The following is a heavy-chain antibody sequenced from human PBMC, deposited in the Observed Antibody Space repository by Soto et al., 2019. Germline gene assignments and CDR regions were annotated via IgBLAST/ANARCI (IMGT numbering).Heavy chain of an antibody. J-gene: IGHJ4*01. Sequence: AGGSLRLSCSCTGFNFKNYDMHLVRQAPGKGLEYVSTISTNGGNTYYADSVKDRFAISRDNSENTLYLQMSSLRADDTAVYYCVKDRSSKSRYFGGDYWGQGTLVTVSS. CDR2: ISTNGGNT. D-gene: IGHD3-9*01. V-gene: IGHV3-64D*08. CDR1: GFNFKNYD. CDR3: VKDRSSKSRYFGGDY.